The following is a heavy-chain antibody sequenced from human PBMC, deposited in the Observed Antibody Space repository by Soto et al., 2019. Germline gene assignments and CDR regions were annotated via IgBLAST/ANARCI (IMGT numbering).Heavy chain of an antibody. D-gene: IGHD1-26*01. CDR2: ILPVFGTT. V-gene: IGHV1-69*06. J-gene: IGHJ6*02. Sequence: SVKVSCKASGDTSSNYGISWVRQAPGQGLEWMGGILPVFGTTTYARNFQGRITITADKSTSTVYMELTSLRSDDTATYYCARDPDEVVGTDYHYYGMDVWDQGATVTVSS. CDR3: ARDPDEVVGTDYHYYGMDV. CDR1: GDTSSNYG.